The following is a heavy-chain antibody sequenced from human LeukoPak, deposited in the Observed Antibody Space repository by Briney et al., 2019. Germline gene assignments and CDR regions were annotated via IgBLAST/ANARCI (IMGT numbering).Heavy chain of an antibody. Sequence: PGASLQISGEGSGSIFTSYWNGWVRPLPGKGQEWMGIIYPGDSDTRYSPSFQGHVTISANKSISTAYLQWSSLKASDTAMYNCARHGERWFDPWGQGTLVTVSS. J-gene: IGHJ5*02. CDR2: IYPGDSDT. CDR3: ARHGERWFDP. V-gene: IGHV5-51*01. D-gene: IGHD3-10*01. CDR1: GSIFTSYW.